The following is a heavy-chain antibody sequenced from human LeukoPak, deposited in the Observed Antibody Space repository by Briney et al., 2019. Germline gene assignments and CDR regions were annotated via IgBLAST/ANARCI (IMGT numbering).Heavy chain of an antibody. Sequence: GXXLRLSCAASGFTFDDYAMHWVRQAPGKGLEWVSLISGDGGSTYYADSVKGRFTISRDNSKNSLYLQMNSLRTEDTALYYCAKDLGSGSHPSFDYWGQGTLVTVSS. J-gene: IGHJ4*02. CDR1: GFTFDDYA. V-gene: IGHV3-43*02. D-gene: IGHD3-10*01. CDR2: ISGDGGST. CDR3: AKDLGSGSHPSFDY.